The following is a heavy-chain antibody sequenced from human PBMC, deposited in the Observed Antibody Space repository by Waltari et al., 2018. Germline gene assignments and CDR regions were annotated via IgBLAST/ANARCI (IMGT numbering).Heavy chain of an antibody. Sequence: EVQLVESGGGLVQPGGSLRLSCAASGFTLCHYWMGLVRQAPGKVLEWVAGKEEDGGRKDYVDSVKGRFTISRDNAKSTLDLQMNSLRAEDTAVFYCVRNRGWQQFDFWGQGTLVTVSS. J-gene: IGHJ4*02. CDR2: KEEDGGRK. CDR1: GFTLCHYW. CDR3: VRNRGWQQFDF. V-gene: IGHV3-7*01. D-gene: IGHD2-15*01.